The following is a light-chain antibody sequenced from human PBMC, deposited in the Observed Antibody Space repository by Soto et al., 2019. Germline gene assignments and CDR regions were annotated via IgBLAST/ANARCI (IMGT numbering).Light chain of an antibody. V-gene: IGKV3-15*01. CDR3: HQYNSWPPGT. Sequence: EIVLTQSPGTLSFSPGERATLSCRASQSVSSSYLAWYQQKPGQAPRLLISDASTRATGIPARFSGSGSGTEFTLTISSLQSEDFALYYCHQYNSWPPGTFGQGTKVDIK. CDR2: DAS. J-gene: IGKJ2*01. CDR1: QSVSSSY.